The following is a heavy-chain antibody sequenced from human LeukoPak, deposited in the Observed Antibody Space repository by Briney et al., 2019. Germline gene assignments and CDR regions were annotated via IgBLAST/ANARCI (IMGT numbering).Heavy chain of an antibody. D-gene: IGHD6-6*01. Sequence: PGGSLRLSCAASGFTFSSYAMSWVRQAPGKGLGWCSAISGRGDRTYYADSVKGRFTISRDNSKNTLYLQMNSLRAEDTAVYYCAKEQSSSGFFDYWGQGTLVTVSS. V-gene: IGHV3-23*01. J-gene: IGHJ4*02. CDR2: ISGRGDRT. CDR3: AKEQSSSGFFDY. CDR1: GFTFSSYA.